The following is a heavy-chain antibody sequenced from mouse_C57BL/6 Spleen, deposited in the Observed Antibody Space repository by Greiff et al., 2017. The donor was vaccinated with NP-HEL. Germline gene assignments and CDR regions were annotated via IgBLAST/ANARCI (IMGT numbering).Heavy chain of an antibody. CDR1: GYTFTSYT. CDR2: INPRSGDT. Sequence: VQLQQSGAELARPGASVKMSCKASGYTFTSYTMHWVKQRPGQGLEWIGYINPRSGDTKYNQKFKDKATLTADKSSSTAYMQLSSLTSAGTAVYSCAKDYDGDWYFDVWGTGTTVTVSS. V-gene: IGHV1-4*01. J-gene: IGHJ1*03. CDR3: AKDYDGDWYFDV. D-gene: IGHD2-4*01.